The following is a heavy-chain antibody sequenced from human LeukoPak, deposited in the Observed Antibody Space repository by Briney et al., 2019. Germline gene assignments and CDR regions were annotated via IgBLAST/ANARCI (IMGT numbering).Heavy chain of an antibody. CDR1: GYTFTSYG. CDR2: ISAYNGNT. V-gene: IGHV1-18*01. Sequence: ASVKVSCKASGYTFTSYGISWVRQAPGQGLEWMGWISAYNGNTNYAQKFQDRVTITRETSATTAYMELNSLTSEDTAVYYCARVSDDSGWNFDYWGQGTLVTVSS. CDR3: ARVSDDSGWNFDY. J-gene: IGHJ4*02. D-gene: IGHD6-19*01.